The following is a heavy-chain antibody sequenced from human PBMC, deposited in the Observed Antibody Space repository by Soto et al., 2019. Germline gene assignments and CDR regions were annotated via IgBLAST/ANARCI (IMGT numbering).Heavy chain of an antibody. D-gene: IGHD6-19*01. CDR3: ARRLSYSSGWDC. V-gene: IGHV5-51*01. CDR2: IYPSDSTT. J-gene: IGHJ4*01. CDR1: GNSFIPYW. Sequence: GESLKISCKASGNSFIPYWIGWVRQMPGEGLEWTGIIYPSDSTTRYSPSFQGQVSISADKSISTAYLQWSSLKASDTAMYYCARRLSYSSGWDCWGQGTLVTVSS.